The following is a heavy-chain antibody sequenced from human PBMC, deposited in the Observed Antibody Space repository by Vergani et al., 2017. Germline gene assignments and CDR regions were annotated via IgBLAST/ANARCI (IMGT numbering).Heavy chain of an antibody. V-gene: IGHV4-34*01. Sequence: QVQLQQWGAGLLKPSETLSLTCAVYGGSFSGYYWSWIRQPPGKGLEWIGEINHSGSTNYNPSLKSRVTISVDTSKNQFSLKLSSVTAADTAVYYCAREEEKYYDFWSGYRGNWFDPWGQGTLVTVSS. CDR2: INHSGST. D-gene: IGHD3-3*01. J-gene: IGHJ5*02. CDR3: AREEEKYYDFWSGYRGNWFDP. CDR1: GGSFSGYY.